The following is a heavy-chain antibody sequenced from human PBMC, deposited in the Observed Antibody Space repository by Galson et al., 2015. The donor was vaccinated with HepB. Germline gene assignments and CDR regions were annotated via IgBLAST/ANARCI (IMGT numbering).Heavy chain of an antibody. V-gene: IGHV1-46*01. D-gene: IGHD1-26*01. J-gene: IGHJ4*02. CDR1: GYTFTHYF. CDR2: INPSGGST. CDR3: ASNNIVGAPFDY. Sequence: SVKVSCKASGYTFTHYFMHWVRQAPGQGLEWMGIINPSGGSTSCAQKFQGRVTMTRDTSASTVYMELSSLRSEDTAVYYCASNNIVGAPFDYWGQGTLVTVSS.